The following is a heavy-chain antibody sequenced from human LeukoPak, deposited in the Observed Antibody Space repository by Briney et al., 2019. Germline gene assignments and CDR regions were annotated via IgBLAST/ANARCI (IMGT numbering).Heavy chain of an antibody. CDR3: ARAEASYDFWSGYYTSFRHYYGMDV. Sequence: ASVKVSCKASGYTFTSYDINWVRQATGQGLEWMGWMNPNSGNTGYAQKFQGRVTMTRNTSISTAYMELSSLRSEDTAVYYCARAEASYDFWSGYYTSFRHYYGMDVWGQGTTVTVSS. CDR1: GYTFTSYD. CDR2: MNPNSGNT. V-gene: IGHV1-8*01. J-gene: IGHJ6*02. D-gene: IGHD3-3*01.